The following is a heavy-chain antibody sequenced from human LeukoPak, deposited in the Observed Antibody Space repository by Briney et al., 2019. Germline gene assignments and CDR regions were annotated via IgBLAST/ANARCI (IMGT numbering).Heavy chain of an antibody. V-gene: IGHV3-48*03. CDR3: AELGISMIGGV. D-gene: IGHD3-10*02. CDR2: ISSSGTTI. J-gene: IGHJ6*04. CDR1: GFTFSSYE. Sequence: GGSLSLPCLGSGFTFSSYEMDWDRPAPGKGPGWVSYISSSGTTIYYADSVKGRFTISRDNAKNSLYLQINSLRAEDTAVYYCAELGISMIGGVWGKGNTVTISS.